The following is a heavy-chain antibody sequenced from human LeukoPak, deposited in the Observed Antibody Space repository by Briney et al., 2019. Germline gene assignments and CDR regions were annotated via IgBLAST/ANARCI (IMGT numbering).Heavy chain of an antibody. D-gene: IGHD3-22*01. V-gene: IGHV4-39*01. CDR2: IYYSGST. CDR1: GGSISSSSYY. Sequence: SETLSLTCTVSGGSISSSSYYWGWIRQPPGKGLEWIGSIYYSGSTYYNPSPKSRVTISVDTSKNQFSLKLSSVTAADTAVYYCAGIPPNYYDSSGYYPTADYWGQGTLVTVSS. CDR3: AGIPPNYYDSSGYYPTADY. J-gene: IGHJ4*02.